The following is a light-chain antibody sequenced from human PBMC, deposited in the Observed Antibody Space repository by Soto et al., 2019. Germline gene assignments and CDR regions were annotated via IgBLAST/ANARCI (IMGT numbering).Light chain of an antibody. J-gene: IGLJ1*01. CDR3: CSYTSSITYV. V-gene: IGLV2-14*01. CDR2: EVS. Sequence: QSALTQPASVSGSTGQSITISCTGTSSDVGSYNIVSWYQQHPGKAPKLIIYEVSNRPSGVSNRLSGSKSGNTASLTISGLQAEDEADYYCCSYTSSITYVFGTGTKVTVL. CDR1: SSDVGSYNI.